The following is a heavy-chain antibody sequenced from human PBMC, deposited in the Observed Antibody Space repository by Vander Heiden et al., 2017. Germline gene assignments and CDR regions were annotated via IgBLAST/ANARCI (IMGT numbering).Heavy chain of an antibody. CDR3: ARAGGVLMVYAISDY. D-gene: IGHD2-8*01. CDR2: ISYDGSNK. J-gene: IGHJ4*02. CDR1: GFTFSSYA. Sequence: QVQLVESGGGVVQPGRSLRLSCAASGFTFSSYAMHWVRQAPGKGLEWVAVISYDGSNKYYADSVKGRFTISRDNSKNTLYLQMNSLRAEDTAVYYCARAGGVLMVYAISDYWGQGTLVTVSS. V-gene: IGHV3-30-3*01.